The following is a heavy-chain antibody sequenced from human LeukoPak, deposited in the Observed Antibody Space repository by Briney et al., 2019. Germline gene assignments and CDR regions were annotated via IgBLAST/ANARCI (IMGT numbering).Heavy chain of an antibody. D-gene: IGHD4-17*01. J-gene: IGHJ4*02. CDR1: GVIFSGYA. Sequence: GGSLRLSCAASGVIFSGYAMSWVRQAPGKGLDWVSAISGSGGSTYYADSVKGRFSISRDNSKNTLFLQMNTLRAEDTAVYYCTKGVDFGDYFFDSWGQGTLVTVSS. V-gene: IGHV3-23*01. CDR2: ISGSGGST. CDR3: TKGVDFGDYFFDS.